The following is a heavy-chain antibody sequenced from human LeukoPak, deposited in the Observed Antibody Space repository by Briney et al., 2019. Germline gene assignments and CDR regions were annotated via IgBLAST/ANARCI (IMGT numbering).Heavy chain of an antibody. CDR3: AKSRSKWELLLAPTDY. J-gene: IGHJ4*02. Sequence: GRSLRLSCAASGFTFSSYGMHWVRQAPGKGLEWVAVISYDGSNKYYADSVKGRFTISRDNSKNTLYLQMNSLRAEDTAAYYCAKSRSKWELLLAPTDYWGQGTLVTVSS. CDR2: ISYDGSNK. CDR1: GFTFSSYG. V-gene: IGHV3-30*18. D-gene: IGHD1-26*01.